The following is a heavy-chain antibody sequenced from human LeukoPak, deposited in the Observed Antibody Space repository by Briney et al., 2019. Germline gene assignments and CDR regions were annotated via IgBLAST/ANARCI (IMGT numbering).Heavy chain of an antibody. J-gene: IGHJ4*02. CDR3: ARYTVTTSFDY. D-gene: IGHD4-17*01. CDR1: GGSISSYY. Sequence: SETLSLTCTVSGGSISSYYWSWIRQPPGKGLEWMGYIYYSGSTNYNPSLKSRVTISVDTSKNQFSLKLSSVTAADTAVYYCARYTVTTSFDYWGQGTLVTVSS. V-gene: IGHV4-59*12. CDR2: IYYSGST.